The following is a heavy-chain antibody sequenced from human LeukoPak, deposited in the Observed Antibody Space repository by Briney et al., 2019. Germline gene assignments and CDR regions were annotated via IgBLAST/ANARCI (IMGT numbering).Heavy chain of an antibody. Sequence: NPSETLSLTCTVSGGSISSYYWSWIRQPPGKGLEWIGYIYYSGSTDYNPSLKSRVTISVDTSKNQFSLRLSSVTAADTAVYYCARGTAVAGTWGQGTLVTVSS. CDR2: IYYSGST. D-gene: IGHD6-19*01. V-gene: IGHV4-59*01. J-gene: IGHJ5*02. CDR3: ARGTAVAGT. CDR1: GGSISSYY.